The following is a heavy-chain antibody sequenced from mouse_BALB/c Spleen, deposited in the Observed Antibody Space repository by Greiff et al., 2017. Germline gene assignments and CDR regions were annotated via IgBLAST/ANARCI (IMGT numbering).Heavy chain of an antibody. Sequence: EVKLMESGGGLVQPGGSLSLSCATSGFTFTDYYMSWVRQPPGKALEWLGFIRNKANGYTTEYSASVKGRFTISRDNSQSILYLQMNTLRAEDSATYYCARDRRYYGSSLYAMDYWGQGTSVTVSS. D-gene: IGHD1-1*01. V-gene: IGHV7-3*02. J-gene: IGHJ4*01. CDR3: ARDRRYYGSSLYAMDY. CDR1: GFTFTDYY. CDR2: IRNKANGYTT.